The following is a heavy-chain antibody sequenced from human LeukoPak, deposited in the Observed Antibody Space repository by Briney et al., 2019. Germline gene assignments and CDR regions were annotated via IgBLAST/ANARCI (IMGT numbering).Heavy chain of an antibody. CDR2: FDPEDGET. J-gene: IGHJ5*02. CDR1: GYTFTGYY. Sequence: ASVKVSCKASGYTFTGYYMHWVRQAPGKGLEWMGGFDPEDGETIYAQKFQGRVTMTEDTSTDTAYMELSSLRSEDTAVYYCATDRGRGSMFDPWGQGTLVTVSS. CDR3: ATDRGRGSMFDP. D-gene: IGHD3-10*01. V-gene: IGHV1-24*01.